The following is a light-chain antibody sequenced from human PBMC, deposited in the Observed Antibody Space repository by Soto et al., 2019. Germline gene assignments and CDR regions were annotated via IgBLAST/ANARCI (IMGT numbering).Light chain of an antibody. CDR2: AAS. J-gene: IGKJ2*01. Sequence: DIQMTQSPSSLSASVGDRITIICRASQSITNYLNWYQQKPGKAPMLLIYAASSVQSGVPSRFRTRRSSTHFSPTISTLPPEDFASYYCQQIYSTPTYTLRQGTKLE. CDR3: QQIYSTPTYT. CDR1: QSITNY. V-gene: IGKV1-39*01.